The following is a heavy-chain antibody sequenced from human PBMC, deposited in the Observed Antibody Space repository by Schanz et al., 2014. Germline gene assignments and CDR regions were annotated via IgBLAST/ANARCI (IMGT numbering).Heavy chain of an antibody. J-gene: IGHJ6*03. Sequence: QVQLQESGPGLVKPSETLSLTCVVSRHSFSSSNWWGWIRQPPGKGLEWIGYIYYSGNIYCNSSLKSRVTMAVDTSKNQISLKLSSVTAADTAVYYCARGNNFDYGDAFFNYCYYYMDVWGKGTTXTVSS. CDR1: RHSFSSSNW. V-gene: IGHV4-28*05. CDR3: ARGNNFDYGDAFFNYCYYYMDV. CDR2: IYYSGNI. D-gene: IGHD4-17*01.